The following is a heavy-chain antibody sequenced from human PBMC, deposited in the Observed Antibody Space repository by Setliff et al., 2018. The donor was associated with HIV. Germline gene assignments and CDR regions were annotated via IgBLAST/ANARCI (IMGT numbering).Heavy chain of an antibody. CDR2: ISSSGSTI. CDR3: TPWTGTSRLHY. CDR1: GFTFSSYE. J-gene: IGHJ4*02. V-gene: IGHV3-48*03. Sequence: GGSLRLSCAASGFTFSSYEMNWVRQAPGKGLEWVSDISSSGSTIYYADSVKGRFTISRDDSKSIAYLQMSSLKTEDTALYYCTPWTGTSRLHYWGQGTLVTSPQ. D-gene: IGHD1-7*01.